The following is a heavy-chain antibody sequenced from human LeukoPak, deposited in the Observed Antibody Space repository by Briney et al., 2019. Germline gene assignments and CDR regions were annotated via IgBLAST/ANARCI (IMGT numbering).Heavy chain of an antibody. CDR3: AGDRPPYFADIVVVPLRL. CDR2: INHSGST. CDR1: GGSSSGYY. J-gene: IGHJ4*02. D-gene: IGHD2-2*01. Sequence: SETLSLTCAVYGGSSSGYYWSWIRQPPGKGLEWIGEINHSGSTNYNPSLKSRVTISVDTSKDQFSLKLSSVTAADTAVYYCAGDRPPYFADIVVVPLRLWGQGTLVTVSS. V-gene: IGHV4-34*01.